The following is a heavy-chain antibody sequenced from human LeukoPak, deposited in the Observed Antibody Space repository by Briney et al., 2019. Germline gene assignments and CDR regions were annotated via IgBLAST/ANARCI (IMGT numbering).Heavy chain of an antibody. CDR1: GGSISSGSFF. CDR3: ARSYYGDNWFDP. Sequence: SETLSLTCTVSGGSISSGSFFWSWIRQPAGKGLEYIGRIYTSGSTYYNPSLKSRVTISVDTSMNQFSLQLSSVTAADTAVYYCARSYYGDNWFDPWGQGTLVTVSS. D-gene: IGHD3-10*01. V-gene: IGHV4-61*02. J-gene: IGHJ5*02. CDR2: IYTSGST.